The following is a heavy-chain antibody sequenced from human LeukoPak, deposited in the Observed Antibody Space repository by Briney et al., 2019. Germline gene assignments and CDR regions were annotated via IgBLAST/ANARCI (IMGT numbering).Heavy chain of an antibody. Sequence: PGGSLRLPCAASGFTFSSFDMHWVRQPTGQGLEWVSTIGTASDTYYPGSVEGRFTLSRDNAKNSLYLQMNSLTAGDTAVHYCARGPPRGKYYYMDVWGKGTTVTVSS. CDR3: ARGPPRGKYYYMDV. J-gene: IGHJ6*03. V-gene: IGHV3-13*01. D-gene: IGHD1-1*01. CDR2: IGTASDT. CDR1: GFTFSSFD.